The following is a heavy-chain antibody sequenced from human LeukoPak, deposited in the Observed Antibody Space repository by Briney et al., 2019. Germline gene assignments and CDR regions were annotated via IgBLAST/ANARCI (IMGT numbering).Heavy chain of an antibody. J-gene: IGHJ6*03. V-gene: IGHV1-46*01. CDR3: ARVGLGYCSSTSCYSSPYYYMDV. CDR2: INPSSGST. Sequence: ASVKVSCKASGYTLTNYYMHWVRQAPGQGLEWMGIINPSSGSTSYAQKFQGRVTMTTDTSTSTAYMELRSLRSDDTAVYYCARVGLGYCSSTSCYSSPYYYMDVWGKGTTVTVSS. CDR1: GYTLTNYY. D-gene: IGHD2-2*01.